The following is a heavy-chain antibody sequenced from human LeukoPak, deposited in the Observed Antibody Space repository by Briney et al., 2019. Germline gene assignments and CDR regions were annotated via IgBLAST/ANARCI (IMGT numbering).Heavy chain of an antibody. V-gene: IGHV3-7*01. CDR2: IKQDGSEK. Sequence: GGCLRLSCAASGFTVSSNYMSWVRQAPGKGLEWVANIKQDGSEKYYVDSVKGRFTISRDNAKNSLYLQMNSLRAEDTAVYYCARDEKPRGYCSSTSCYAGFDYWGQGTLVTVSS. D-gene: IGHD2-2*01. CDR1: GFTVSSNY. J-gene: IGHJ4*02. CDR3: ARDEKPRGYCSSTSCYAGFDY.